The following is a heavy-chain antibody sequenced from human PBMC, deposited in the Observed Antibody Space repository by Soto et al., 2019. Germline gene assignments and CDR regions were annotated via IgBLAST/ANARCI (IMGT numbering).Heavy chain of an antibody. CDR2: VEHIEHT. V-gene: IGHV4-30-4*01. CDR1: GESSGSGGHY. Sequence: PSVTKPVTCSVSGESSGSGGHYLSWVRKPPGKALEWIGYVEHIEHTYFNPSLRGRALISVDTSKNHFSLRLNSVTAADTALYYCAREIGACFGADCYRWFDSRVQGTLVPVSS. D-gene: IGHD2-21*02. J-gene: IGHJ5*01. CDR3: AREIGACFGADCYRWFDS.